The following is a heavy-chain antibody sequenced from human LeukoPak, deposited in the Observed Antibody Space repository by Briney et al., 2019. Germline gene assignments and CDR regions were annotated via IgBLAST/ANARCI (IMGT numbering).Heavy chain of an antibody. CDR2: IYSDGST. V-gene: IGHV4-4*07. CDR1: GGSIRSYY. CDR3: ARGPYHWFDP. Sequence: SETLSLTCTVSGGSIRSYYWSWIRQPAGKGLEWIGRIYSDGSTNFNPSLKSRVTMSVDTSKNQFSLKLSSVTAADTAVYYCARGPYHWFDPRGQGTLVTVSS. J-gene: IGHJ5*02.